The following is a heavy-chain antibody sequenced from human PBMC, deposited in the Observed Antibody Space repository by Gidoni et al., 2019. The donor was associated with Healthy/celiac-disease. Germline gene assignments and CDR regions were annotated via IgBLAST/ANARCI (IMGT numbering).Heavy chain of an antibody. CDR2: IYHRGSP. V-gene: IGHV4-4*03. Sequence: QLQLQESGPGLVKPPGTRSLTCPASGGSISSSNWWSWVRQPPGKGLEWIREIYHRGSPNYNPSLKSRVTISVDKSKNQFSLKLSSVTAADTAVYYCARVSLTTGWFDPWGQGTLVTVSS. CDR1: GGSISSSNW. J-gene: IGHJ5*02. CDR3: ARVSLTTGWFDP. D-gene: IGHD4-17*01.